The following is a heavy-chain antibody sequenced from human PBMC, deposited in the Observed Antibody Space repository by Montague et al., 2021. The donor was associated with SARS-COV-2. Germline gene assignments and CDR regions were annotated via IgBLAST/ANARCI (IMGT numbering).Heavy chain of an antibody. V-gene: IGHV2-5*02. CDR1: GFSLSTSGVG. CDR3: AHKTGLRYFDWLFQNHPTGGYFDL. Sequence: PALVKPTQTLTLTCTFSGFSLSTSGVGVGWIRQPPGKALEWLALIYWDDDKRYSPSLKSRLTITKDTSKHQVVLTMTNMDPVDTATYYCAHKTGLRYFDWLFQNHPTGGYFDLWGRGTLVTVSS. J-gene: IGHJ2*01. D-gene: IGHD3-9*01. CDR2: IYWDDDK.